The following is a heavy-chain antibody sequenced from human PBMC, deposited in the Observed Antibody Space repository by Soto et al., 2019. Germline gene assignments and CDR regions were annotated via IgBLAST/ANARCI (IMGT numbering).Heavy chain of an antibody. Sequence: QVQLVQSGAEVQKPGSSVKVSCKASGGTFGSYAFSWVRQAPGQGLEWMGGIIPVSGAAHYAQKFQGRVTITADDSTSTAYMELSSLSSQDTAVYYCATALGCRSTSCTLDYWGQGTRVIVSS. CDR1: GGTFGSYA. CDR3: ATALGCRSTSCTLDY. J-gene: IGHJ4*02. V-gene: IGHV1-69*01. CDR2: IIPVSGAA. D-gene: IGHD2-2*01.